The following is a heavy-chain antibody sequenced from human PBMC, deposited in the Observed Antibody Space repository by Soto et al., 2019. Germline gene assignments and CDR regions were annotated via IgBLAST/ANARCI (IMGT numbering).Heavy chain of an antibody. CDR2: IYYSGST. D-gene: IGHD3-10*01. Sequence: SETLSLTCAVYGGSFSGYYWSWIRQPPGKGLEWIGYIYYSGSTNYNPSLKSRVTISVDTSKNQFSLKLSSVTAADTAVYYCAGSGSSPYYYYYGMDVWGQGTTVTVSS. CDR1: GGSFSGYY. V-gene: IGHV4-59*01. J-gene: IGHJ6*02. CDR3: AGSGSSPYYYYYGMDV.